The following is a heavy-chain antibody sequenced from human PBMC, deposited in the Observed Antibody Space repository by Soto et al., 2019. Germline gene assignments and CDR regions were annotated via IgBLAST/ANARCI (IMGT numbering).Heavy chain of an antibody. CDR3: ARLLLWFGELLYYFDY. D-gene: IGHD3-10*01. Sequence: QLQLQESGPGLVKPSETLSLTCTVSGGSISSSSYYWGWIRQPPGKGLEWIGSIYYSGSTYYNPSLKSRVTISVYTSKNQFSLKLSSVTAADTAVYYCARLLLWFGELLYYFDYWGQGTLVTVSS. J-gene: IGHJ4*02. CDR2: IYYSGST. V-gene: IGHV4-39*01. CDR1: GGSISSSSYY.